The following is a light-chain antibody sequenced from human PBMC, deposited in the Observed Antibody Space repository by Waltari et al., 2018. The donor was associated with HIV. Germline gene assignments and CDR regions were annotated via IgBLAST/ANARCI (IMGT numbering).Light chain of an antibody. CDR3: QAWGSSTSGV. Sequence: YEVTQPPSVAVSPGQTASITCSGYELGEKYTCWYQQRPGQSPLLVIYQDNKRPSGIPERFSGSNSGHTATLTISGTLPMDEADYYCQAWGSSTSGVFGRGTKLTVL. J-gene: IGLJ2*01. CDR2: QDN. V-gene: IGLV3-1*01. CDR1: ELGEKY.